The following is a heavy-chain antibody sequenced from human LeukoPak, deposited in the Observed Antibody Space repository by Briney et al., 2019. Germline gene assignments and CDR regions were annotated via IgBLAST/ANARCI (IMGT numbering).Heavy chain of an antibody. V-gene: IGHV3-23*01. J-gene: IGHJ4*02. D-gene: IGHD2-2*02. CDR1: EFTFSSYA. Sequence: GGSLRLSCAVSEFTFSSYAMSWVRQAPGKGLEWVSATSGSGGSTYYADSVKGRFTISRDNSKNTLYLQMNSLRAEDTAVYYCAKEIFGVPAAISAYWGQGTLVIVSS. CDR3: AKEIFGVPAAISAY. CDR2: TSGSGGST.